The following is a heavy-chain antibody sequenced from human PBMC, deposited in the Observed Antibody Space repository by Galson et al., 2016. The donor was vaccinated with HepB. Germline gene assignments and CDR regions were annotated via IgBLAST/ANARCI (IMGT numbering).Heavy chain of an antibody. CDR1: GFTFTYYW. CDR3: TKRLSHGRDV. Sequence: SLRLSCAASGFTFTYYWLDWVRQAPGEGLVWVSTINPDGTSTKYADSVKGRFTMSRDNAKNTLHLQMDSLRVDDTAVYYCTKRLSHGRDVWGQGTTVTVSS. J-gene: IGHJ6*02. CDR2: INPDGTST. D-gene: IGHD5-24*01. V-gene: IGHV3-74*03.